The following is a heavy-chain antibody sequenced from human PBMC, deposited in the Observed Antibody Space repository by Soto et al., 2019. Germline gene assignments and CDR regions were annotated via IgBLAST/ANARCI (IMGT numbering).Heavy chain of an antibody. Sequence: AGGSLRHSCAASGFTISSYSMNWVRQAPGKGLEWVSYISSGSSTIYYADSVKGRFTISRDNAKNSLYLQMDSLRAEDTAVYYATRSAYMDVWGTGTTVTVSS. V-gene: IGHV3-48*01. CDR2: ISSGSSTI. CDR1: GFTISSYS. CDR3: TRSAYMDV. D-gene: IGHD2-2*01. J-gene: IGHJ6*03.